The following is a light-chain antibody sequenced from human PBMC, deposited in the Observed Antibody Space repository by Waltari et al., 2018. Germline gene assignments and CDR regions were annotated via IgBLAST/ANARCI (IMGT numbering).Light chain of an antibody. CDR3: QSADDSGDHVL. Sequence: SPGLPQPPSVSVSPGQTAIITRSGDELADNYISWFQQNSGQAPVVVIRRNTGRPSGIPERFSASDSGTTGTLVISGVQAEDEAEYYCQSADDSGDHVLFGGGTKLTVL. V-gene: IGLV3-25*03. CDR2: RNT. J-gene: IGLJ2*01. CDR1: ELADNY.